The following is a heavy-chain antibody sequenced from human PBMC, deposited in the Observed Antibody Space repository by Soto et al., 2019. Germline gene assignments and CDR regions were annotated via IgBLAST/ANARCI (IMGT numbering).Heavy chain of an antibody. J-gene: IGHJ4*02. D-gene: IGHD4-17*01. Sequence: QVQLQESGPGLLKPSETLSLTCSVAGGSVSDKTYYWSWIRQPPGKRLEWSGYVYYSGTTNYNPSLKSRVTISVDLSKKRFSLRLSSVTTADTALYYCTRTTAEPNTLRSRYFFDYWGQGTLVTVSS. V-gene: IGHV4-61*01. CDR3: TRTTAEPNTLRSRYFFDY. CDR2: VYYSGTT. CDR1: GGSVSDKTYY.